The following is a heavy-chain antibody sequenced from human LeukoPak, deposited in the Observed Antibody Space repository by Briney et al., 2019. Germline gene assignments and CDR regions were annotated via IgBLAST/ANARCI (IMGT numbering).Heavy chain of an antibody. CDR3: ARDLSLGRHDDGEPFDS. Sequence: ASVMVSCKTSGHTFTNHGISWVRQAPGQGLEWMGWISGYNGNTNYVQKFRGRITMTTDTSRSTAYLHLRSLSSDDTALYYCARDLSLGRHDDGEPFDSWGQGTLVTDSS. J-gene: IGHJ4*02. CDR2: ISGYNGNT. CDR1: GHTFTNHG. D-gene: IGHD4-17*01. V-gene: IGHV1-18*01.